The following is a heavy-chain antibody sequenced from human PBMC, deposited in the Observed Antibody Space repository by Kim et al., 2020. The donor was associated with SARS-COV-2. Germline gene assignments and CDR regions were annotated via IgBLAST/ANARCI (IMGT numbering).Heavy chain of an antibody. J-gene: IGHJ4*02. V-gene: IGHV4-39*01. CDR2: IYYTGNI. CDR3: ARGGGDY. CDR1: GGSISSSSSY. Sequence: SETLSLTCTVSGGSISSSSSYWAWIRQPPGKGLEWIGSIYYTGNIYYNPSLKSRVTISVDTSKDQFSLKVDSVTAADTAVYYCARGGGDYWGQGTLATVS.